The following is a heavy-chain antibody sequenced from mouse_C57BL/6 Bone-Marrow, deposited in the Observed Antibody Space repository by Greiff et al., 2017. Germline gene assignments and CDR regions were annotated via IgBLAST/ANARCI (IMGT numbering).Heavy chain of an antibody. CDR3: ARGGVVTTRRAMDY. CDR1: GYSITSGYY. J-gene: IGHJ4*01. D-gene: IGHD2-3*01. Sequence: EVQLQQSGPGLVKPSQSLSLTCSVTGYSITSGYYWNWIRQFPGNKLEWMGYISYDGSNNYNPSLKNRISITRDTSKNQFFLKLNSVTTEDTATYYCARGGVVTTRRAMDYWGQGTSVTVSS. V-gene: IGHV3-6*01. CDR2: ISYDGSN.